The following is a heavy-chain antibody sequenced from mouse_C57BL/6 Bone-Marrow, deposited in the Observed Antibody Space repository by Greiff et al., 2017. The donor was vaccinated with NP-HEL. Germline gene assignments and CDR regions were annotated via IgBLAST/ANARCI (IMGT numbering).Heavy chain of an antibody. J-gene: IGHJ4*01. D-gene: IGHD1-1*01. CDR3: AREGPYGDYAMGY. V-gene: IGHV5-6*01. CDR1: GFTFSSYG. Sequence: EVHLVESGGDLVKPGGSLKLSCAASGFTFSSYGMSWVRQTPDKRLEWVATISSGGSYTYYPDSVKGRFTISRDNAKNTLYLQMSSLKSEDTAMYYCAREGPYGDYAMGYWGQGTSVTVSS. CDR2: ISSGGSYT.